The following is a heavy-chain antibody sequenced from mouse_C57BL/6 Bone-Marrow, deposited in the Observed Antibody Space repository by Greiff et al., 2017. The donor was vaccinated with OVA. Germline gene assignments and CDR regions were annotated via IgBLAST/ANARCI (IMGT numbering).Heavy chain of an antibody. CDR2: ISNGGGST. CDR3: ARPCSSYDYAMDY. V-gene: IGHV5-12*01. J-gene: IGHJ4*01. Sequence: EVQRVESGGGLVQPGGSLKLSCAASGFTFSDYYMYWVRQTPEKRLEWVAYISNGGGSTYYPDTVKGRFTISRDNAKNTLYLQMSRLKSEDTAMYYCARPCSSYDYAMDYWGQGTSVTVSS. D-gene: IGHD1-1*01. CDR1: GFTFSDYY.